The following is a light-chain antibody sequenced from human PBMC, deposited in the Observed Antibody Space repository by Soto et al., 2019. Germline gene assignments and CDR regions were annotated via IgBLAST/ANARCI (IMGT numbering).Light chain of an antibody. CDR1: QSVYTY. CDR3: RQRSDWPLT. V-gene: IGKV3-11*01. CDR2: DTS. Sequence: EIVLTQSPAILSLSPGERATLSCRASQSVYTYLAWYQQKPGQAPRLLIYDTSNRASGVPARFSGSGSGTDFTLTISSLEPEDFAVYFCRQRSDWPLTFGPGAKVDIK. J-gene: IGKJ3*01.